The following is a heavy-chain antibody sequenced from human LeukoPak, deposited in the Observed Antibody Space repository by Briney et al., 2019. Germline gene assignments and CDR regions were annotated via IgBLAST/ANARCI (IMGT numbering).Heavy chain of an antibody. CDR2: IIPIFGTA. D-gene: IGHD3-10*01. V-gene: IGHV1-69*13. Sequence: GASVKVSCKASGGTFSSYAISWVRQAPGQGLEWMGGIIPIFGTANYAQKFQGRVTITADEPTSTAYMELSSLRSEDTAVYYCARDLNGSGSYDYWGQGTLVTVSS. CDR1: GGTFSSYA. CDR3: ARDLNGSGSYDY. J-gene: IGHJ4*02.